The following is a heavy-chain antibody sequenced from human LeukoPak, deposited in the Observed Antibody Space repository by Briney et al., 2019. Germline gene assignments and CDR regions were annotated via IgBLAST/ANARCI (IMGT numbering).Heavy chain of an antibody. Sequence: PSETLSLTCTVSGGAISSYSGSWIRQPPGKGLEWIGYIDYSGNTNYNPSLKSRVTISVDTSQSQFSLRLSSVTAADTAMYYCARGKNYFDPGDRGTLVTVS. D-gene: IGHD1-7*01. J-gene: IGHJ5*02. CDR2: IDYSGNT. V-gene: IGHV4-59*01. CDR3: ARGKNYFDP. CDR1: GGAISSYS.